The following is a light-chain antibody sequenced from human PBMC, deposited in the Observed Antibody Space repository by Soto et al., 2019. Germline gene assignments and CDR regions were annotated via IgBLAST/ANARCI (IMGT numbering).Light chain of an antibody. J-gene: IGKJ5*01. CDR3: QQYGSSSPIT. CDR2: GAS. Sequence: EIVLTQSPGTLSLSPGERATLSCRASQSVSSSYLAWYQQKPGQAPRLLIYGASSRATGIPDRFSGSGSGTDFTLTISRLELEDCAVYYCQQYGSSSPITFGQGPRLEIK. V-gene: IGKV3-20*01. CDR1: QSVSSSY.